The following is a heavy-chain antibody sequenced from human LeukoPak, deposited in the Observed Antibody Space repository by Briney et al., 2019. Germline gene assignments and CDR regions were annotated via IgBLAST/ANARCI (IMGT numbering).Heavy chain of an antibody. D-gene: IGHD3-10*01. Sequence: ASVKVSCKASGGTFSSYAISWVRQAPGQGLEWMGGIIPIFGTANYAQKFRGRVTITTDESTSTAYMELSSLRSEDTAVYYCARDGNALVRGVLYDAFDIWGQGTIVTVSS. CDR3: ARDGNALVRGVLYDAFDI. CDR2: IIPIFGTA. CDR1: GGTFSSYA. V-gene: IGHV1-69*05. J-gene: IGHJ3*02.